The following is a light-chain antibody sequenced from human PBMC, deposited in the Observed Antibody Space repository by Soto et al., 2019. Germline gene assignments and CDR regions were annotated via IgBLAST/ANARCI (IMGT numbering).Light chain of an antibody. V-gene: IGLV1-47*02. CDR3: AAWDDNLNAYV. Sequence: QSVLTQPPSASSTPGQTVTISCSGSTSNIGTFYVYWYQHLPGTAPKLLIFLGVKRASGVSDRFSCSKSGTAAALAINGLRSDDEADYYCAAWDDNLNAYVFGSGTKLTVL. J-gene: IGLJ1*01. CDR2: LGV. CDR1: TSNIGTFY.